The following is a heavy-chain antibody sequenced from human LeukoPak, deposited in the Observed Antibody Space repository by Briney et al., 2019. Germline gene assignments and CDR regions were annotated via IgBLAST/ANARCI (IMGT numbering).Heavy chain of an antibody. Sequence: SVKVSCKASGGTFSSYAISWVRQAPGQGLEWMGRIIPILGIANYAQKFQGRVTITADKSTSTAYMELSSLRSEDTAVYYCARGRIANSYGMDVWSQGTTVTVSS. CDR1: GGTFSSYA. D-gene: IGHD2-15*01. J-gene: IGHJ6*02. V-gene: IGHV1-69*04. CDR3: ARGRIANSYGMDV. CDR2: IIPILGIA.